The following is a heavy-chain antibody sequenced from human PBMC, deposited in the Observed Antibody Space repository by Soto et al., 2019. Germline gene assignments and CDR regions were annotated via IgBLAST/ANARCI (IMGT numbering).Heavy chain of an antibody. CDR1: GYTFTSYG. J-gene: IGHJ6*02. CDR2: ISAYNGNT. V-gene: IGHV1-18*01. CDR3: ARGLLGIAARPYYYYYGMDV. D-gene: IGHD6-6*01. Sequence: ASVKVSCKASGYTFTSYGISWVRQAPGQGLEWMGWISAYNGNTNYAQKLQGRVTMTTDTSTSTAYMELRSLRSGDTAVYYCARGLLGIAARPYYYYYGMDVWGQGTTVTVSS.